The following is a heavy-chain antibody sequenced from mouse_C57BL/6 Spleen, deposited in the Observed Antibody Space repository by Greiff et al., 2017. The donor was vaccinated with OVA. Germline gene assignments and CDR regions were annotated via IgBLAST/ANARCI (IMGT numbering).Heavy chain of an antibody. CDR2: ISDGGSYT. CDR1: GFTFSSYA. Sequence: EVMLVESGGGLVKPGGSLKLSCAASGFTFSSYAMSWVRQTPEERLEWVATISDGGSYTYYPDNVKGRFTISRDNAKNNLYLQMSHLKSEDTAMYYCARSYYGSSYPFAYWGQGTLVTVSA. CDR3: ARSYYGSSYPFAY. V-gene: IGHV5-4*03. J-gene: IGHJ3*01. D-gene: IGHD1-1*01.